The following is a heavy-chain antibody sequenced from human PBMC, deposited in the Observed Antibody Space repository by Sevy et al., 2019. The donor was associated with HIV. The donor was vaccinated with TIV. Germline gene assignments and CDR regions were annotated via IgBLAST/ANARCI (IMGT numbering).Heavy chain of an antibody. Sequence: GGSLRLSCVASGFTFNSYAMNWVRQAPGKGLEWVSSISGSGGSTYYGDCAKGRFSISRDNFNNRVFLKMNTLRADDTAVYYCARGYGSGSPPDYWGQGTLVTVSS. CDR1: GFTFNSYA. CDR2: ISGSGGST. D-gene: IGHD3-10*01. V-gene: IGHV3-23*01. J-gene: IGHJ4*02. CDR3: ARGYGSGSPPDY.